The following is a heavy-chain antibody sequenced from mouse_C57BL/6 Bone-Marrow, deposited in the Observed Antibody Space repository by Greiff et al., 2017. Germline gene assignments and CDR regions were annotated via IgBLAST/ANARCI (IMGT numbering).Heavy chain of an antibody. CDR1: GFTFSSYA. Sequence: DVQLVESGGGLVKPGGSLKLSCAASGFTFSSYAMSWVRQTPEKRLEWVATISDGGSYTYYPDNVKGRFTISRDNAKNNLYLQMSHLKSEDTAMYYCARRGITPAWFAYWGQGTLVTVSA. J-gene: IGHJ3*01. CDR2: ISDGGSYT. CDR3: ARRGITPAWFAY. D-gene: IGHD2-4*01. V-gene: IGHV5-4*01.